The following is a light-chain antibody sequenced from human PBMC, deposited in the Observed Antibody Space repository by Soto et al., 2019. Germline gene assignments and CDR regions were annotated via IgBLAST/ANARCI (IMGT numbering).Light chain of an antibody. J-gene: IGLJ1*01. CDR3: QSYDSSLSGYV. V-gene: IGLV1-40*01. CDR2: GNS. CDR1: SSNIGAGYD. Sequence: QSVLTQPPSVSGAPGQRVTISCTGSSSNIGAGYDVHWYQQLPGTAPKLLIYGNSNRPSGVPDRFSGSKSGTSASLAITGLQAEDEADYYCQSYDSSLSGYVFERGPSHRP.